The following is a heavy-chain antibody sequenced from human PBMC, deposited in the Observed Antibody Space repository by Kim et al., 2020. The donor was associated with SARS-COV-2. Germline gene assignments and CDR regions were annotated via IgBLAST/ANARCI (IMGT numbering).Heavy chain of an antibody. CDR1: GFIFSDYW. Sequence: GGSLRLSCAASGFIFSDYWMSWVRQAPGKWLQWVANIKKDGSAKYYVDSVKDRFTISRDNAKNSLYLQMNSLRVEDTAVFYCARSYNSGWNNEGYWGQGTLVAVSS. D-gene: IGHD6-19*01. CDR2: IKKDGSAK. CDR3: ARSYNSGWNNEGY. V-gene: IGHV3-7*01. J-gene: IGHJ4*02.